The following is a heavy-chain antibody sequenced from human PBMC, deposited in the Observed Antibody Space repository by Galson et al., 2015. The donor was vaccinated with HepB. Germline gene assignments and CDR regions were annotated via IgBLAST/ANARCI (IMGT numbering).Heavy chain of an antibody. Sequence: ETLSLTCAVYGGSFSGYYWSWIRQPPGKGLEWIGEINHSGSTNYNPSLKSRVTISVDTSKNQFSLKLSSVTAADTAVYYCARGGRRYSSSWYLPPFPFDYWGQGTLVTVSS. D-gene: IGHD6-13*01. J-gene: IGHJ4*02. CDR2: INHSGST. CDR1: GGSFSGYY. V-gene: IGHV4-34*01. CDR3: ARGGRRYSSSWYLPPFPFDY.